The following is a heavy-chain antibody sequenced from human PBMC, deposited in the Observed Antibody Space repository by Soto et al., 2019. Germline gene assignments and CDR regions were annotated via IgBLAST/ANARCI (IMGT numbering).Heavy chain of an antibody. Sequence: ASVEVFCKDSGGTFSSYAIIWVRQAHGQGLEWMGGIIPIFGTANYAQKFQGRVTITADESTSTAYMELSSLRSEDTAVYYCARMGVYDSNGYYSDPLYYFDYWGQGTLVTVS. D-gene: IGHD3-22*01. J-gene: IGHJ4*02. V-gene: IGHV1-69*13. CDR1: GGTFSSYA. CDR3: ARMGVYDSNGYYSDPLYYFDY. CDR2: IIPIFGTA.